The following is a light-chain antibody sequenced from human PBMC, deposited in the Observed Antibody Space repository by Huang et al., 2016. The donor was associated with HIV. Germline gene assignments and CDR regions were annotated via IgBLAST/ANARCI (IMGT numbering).Light chain of an antibody. CDR1: QSIGTY. J-gene: IGKJ1*01. Sequence: DIQMTQSPSSLFAFVGDRVTITCRAIQSIGTYLNWYHQKSGEAPKLLIYAESTLQSGVSLRFSGSGSETDFTLSISSLQPEDSGTYYCQQSYITPRSFGHGTSVEIK. CDR2: AES. CDR3: QQSYITPRS. V-gene: IGKV1-39*01.